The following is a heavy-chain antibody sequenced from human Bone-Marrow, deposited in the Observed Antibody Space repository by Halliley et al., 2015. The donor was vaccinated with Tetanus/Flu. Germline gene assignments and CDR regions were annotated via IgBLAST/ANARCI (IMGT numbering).Heavy chain of an antibody. D-gene: IGHD3-22*01. Sequence: GSPTPYADSGKGRFHISRDNAKNSLYLQMSSLRAEDTAVYCCSRNLHRGYDSSGVDYWGQGTLVTVSS. CDR2: GSPT. CDR3: SRNLHRGYDSSGVDY. V-gene: IGHV3-74*03. J-gene: IGHJ4*02.